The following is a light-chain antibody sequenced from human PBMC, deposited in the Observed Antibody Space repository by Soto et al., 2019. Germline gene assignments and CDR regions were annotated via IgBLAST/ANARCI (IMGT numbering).Light chain of an antibody. J-gene: IGLJ1*01. CDR2: NNN. CDR1: SSNIGTNA. Sequence: QSALTXPPSASGTPGQRVTISCSGGSSNIGTNAVNWYQQLPGTAPKLLTYNNNQRPSGVPDRFSGSKSGTSAPLAISGLQSEDEADYYCAAWDDSLNGYVFGTGTKVTVL. V-gene: IGLV1-44*01. CDR3: AAWDDSLNGYV.